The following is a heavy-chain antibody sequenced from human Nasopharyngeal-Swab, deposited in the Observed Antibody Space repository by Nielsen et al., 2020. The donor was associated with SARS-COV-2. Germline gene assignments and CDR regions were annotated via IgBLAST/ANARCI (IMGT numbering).Heavy chain of an antibody. CDR1: GFTFSTYW. V-gene: IGHV3-7*01. J-gene: IGHJ3*02. Sequence: GESLKISCEASGFTFSTYWMSWVRQAPGKGLEWVANIRQDGSQKYYVDSVKGRFTISRDNAENSLYLQMDSLRADDTAVYYCARDPEYSALDIWGQGTMVTVSS. D-gene: IGHD1-14*01. CDR2: IRQDGSQK. CDR3: ARDPEYSALDI.